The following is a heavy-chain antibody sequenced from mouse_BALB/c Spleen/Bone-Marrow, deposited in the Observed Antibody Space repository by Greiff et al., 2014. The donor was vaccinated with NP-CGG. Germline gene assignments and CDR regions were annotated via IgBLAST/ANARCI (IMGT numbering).Heavy chain of an antibody. V-gene: IGHV14-3*02. CDR2: IDPANGNT. CDR3: ARLDLFAC. Sequence: VQLKHSGAELVKPGASVKLSCTASGFNIKDTYMHWVKQRPEQGLEWIGRIDPANGNTKYDPKFQGKATITADTSSNTAYLQLSSLTSEDTAVYYCARLDLFACWGQGTLVTVSA. J-gene: IGHJ3*01. CDR1: GFNIKDTY.